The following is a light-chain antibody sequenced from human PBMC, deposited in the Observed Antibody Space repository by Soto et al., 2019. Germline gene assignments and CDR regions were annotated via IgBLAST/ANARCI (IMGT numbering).Light chain of an antibody. J-gene: IGLJ1*01. Sequence: LTQPASVSGSPGQSITISCTGTTSDINNYDSISWYQHRPGEAPALKIFDFSYRPSGVSDRFSASQSGNTASLTISGLQPEDEADYYCVSYTSPGTYVFGPGTKVTVL. CDR2: DFS. V-gene: IGLV2-14*03. CDR3: VSYTSPGTYV. CDR1: TSDINNYDS.